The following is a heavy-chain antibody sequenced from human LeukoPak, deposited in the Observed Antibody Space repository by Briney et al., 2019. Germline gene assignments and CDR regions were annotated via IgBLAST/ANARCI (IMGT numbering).Heavy chain of an antibody. CDR1: GGTFSSYA. Sequence: SVKVSCKASGGTFSSYAISWVRQAPGQGLEWMGRVIPILGIANYAQKFQGRVTITADKSTSTAYMELSSLRSEDTAVYYCARDGSRWLVLSYWGQGTLVTVSS. CDR3: ARDGSRWLVLSY. J-gene: IGHJ4*02. D-gene: IGHD6-19*01. V-gene: IGHV1-69*04. CDR2: VIPILGIA.